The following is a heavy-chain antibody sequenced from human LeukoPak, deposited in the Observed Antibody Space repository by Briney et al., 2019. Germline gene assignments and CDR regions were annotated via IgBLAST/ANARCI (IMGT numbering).Heavy chain of an antibody. Sequence: GGSLRLSCAASGFTFSSYGMSWVRQAPGKGLEWVSAISGSGGSTYYADSVKGRFTISRDNSKNTLYLQMNSLRAEDTAVYYCARVLRYCSGGNCYSGGLGYMDVWGKGTTVSISS. CDR1: GFTFSSYG. J-gene: IGHJ6*03. V-gene: IGHV3-23*01. CDR3: ARVLRYCSGGNCYSGGLGYMDV. CDR2: ISGSGGST. D-gene: IGHD2-15*01.